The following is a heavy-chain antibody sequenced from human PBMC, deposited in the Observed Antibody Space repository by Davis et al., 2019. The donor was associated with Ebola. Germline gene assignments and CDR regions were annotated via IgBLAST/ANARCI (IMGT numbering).Heavy chain of an antibody. Sequence: ASVKVSCKASGYTFSTYNIYWVRQAPGQRLEWMGWINAGNGNTKYSQKFQGRVTITRDTSASTAYMELSSLRSEDTAVYYCARPRYSGYYAFDYWGQGTLVTASS. CDR1: GYTFSTYN. D-gene: IGHD1-26*01. CDR3: ARPRYSGYYAFDY. V-gene: IGHV1-3*01. CDR2: INAGNGNT. J-gene: IGHJ4*02.